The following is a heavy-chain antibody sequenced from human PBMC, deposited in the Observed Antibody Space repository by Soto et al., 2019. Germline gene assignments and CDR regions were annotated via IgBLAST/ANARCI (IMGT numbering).Heavy chain of an antibody. CDR3: ARMCSGGSCYSYYYYGMDA. CDR1: GYTFTSYD. V-gene: IGHV1-8*01. J-gene: IGHJ6*02. CDR2: MNPNSGNT. D-gene: IGHD2-15*01. Sequence: ASVKVSCKASGYTFTSYDINWVRQATGQGLEWMGWMNPNSGNTGYAQKFQGRVTMTRNTSISTAYMELSSLRSEDTAVYYCARMCSGGSCYSYYYYGMDAWGQGTTVTVSS.